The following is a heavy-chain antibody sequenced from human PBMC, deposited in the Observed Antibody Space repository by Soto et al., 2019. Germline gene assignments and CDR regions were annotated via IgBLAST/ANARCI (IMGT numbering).Heavy chain of an antibody. CDR3: ARRSGHYYYYYMDV. D-gene: IGHD5-12*01. J-gene: IGHJ6*03. CDR2: MNPDSGDT. CDR1: GGTFSSYT. V-gene: IGHV1-8*02. Sequence: QVQLVQSGAEVKKPGSSVKVSCKASGGTFSSYTISWVRQATGQGLEWMGWMNPDSGDTGYAQKFQGRVTMTRNTSISTAYMELSSLRSEDTALYYCARRSGHYYYYYMDVWGKGTTVTVSS.